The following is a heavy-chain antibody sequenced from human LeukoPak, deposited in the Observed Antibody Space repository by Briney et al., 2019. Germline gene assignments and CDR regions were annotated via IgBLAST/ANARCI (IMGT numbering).Heavy chain of an antibody. Sequence: QPGGSLRLSCAASGFTFSSYSMNWVRQAPGKGLEWVSHISSSSSTIYYADSVKGRFTISRDNAKSSLYLQMNSLRAEDTAVYYCAKDQEECFRSSCYERGFDYWGQGTLVTVSS. J-gene: IGHJ4*02. V-gene: IGHV3-48*01. CDR1: GFTFSSYS. D-gene: IGHD2-2*01. CDR2: ISSSSSTI. CDR3: AKDQEECFRSSCYERGFDY.